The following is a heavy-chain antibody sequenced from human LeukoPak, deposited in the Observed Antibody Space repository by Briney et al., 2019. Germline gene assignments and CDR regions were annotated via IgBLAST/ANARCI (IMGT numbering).Heavy chain of an antibody. CDR3: ASSKGKKYCSSTSCYIDYYYGMDV. D-gene: IGHD2-2*02. J-gene: IGHJ6*02. Sequence: ASVKVSCKASGYTFTSYYMHWVRQAPGQGLEWMGIINPSGGSTSYAQKFQGRVTMTRNTSISTAYMELSSLRSEDTAVYYCASSKGKKYCSSTSCYIDYYYGMDVWGQGTTVTVSS. CDR1: GYTFTSYY. CDR2: INPSGGST. V-gene: IGHV1-46*01.